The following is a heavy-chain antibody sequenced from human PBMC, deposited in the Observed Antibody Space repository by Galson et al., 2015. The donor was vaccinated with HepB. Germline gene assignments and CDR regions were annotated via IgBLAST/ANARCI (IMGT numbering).Heavy chain of an antibody. CDR1: GFTFTDHW. CDR3: VRDALGGYDF. V-gene: IGHV3-7*03. Sequence: SLRLSCAASGFTFTDHWMSWVRQTPRRGLEWVTNLNQNGNETYYADSVKGRFSISRDNAKNSLYLQMNSLIDEDTAVYYCVRDALGGYDFWGQGTTVIVSS. D-gene: IGHD3-22*01. CDR2: LNQNGNET. J-gene: IGHJ3*01.